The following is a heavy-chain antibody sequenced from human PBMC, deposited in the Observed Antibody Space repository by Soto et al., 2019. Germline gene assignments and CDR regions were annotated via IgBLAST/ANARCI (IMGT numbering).Heavy chain of an antibody. Sequence: QVQLQESGPGLVKPSETLSLSCTVSGGSVSSGSDYWTWIRQPPGKGLEWIGYIHYSGSTNYNPSLKSRVTISVDTSTNHFSLKLSSVSAADTAVYYCERDQSGNYLFPWGQGPLVTVSS. V-gene: IGHV4-61*01. CDR3: ERDQSGNYLFP. D-gene: IGHD1-26*01. J-gene: IGHJ5*02. CDR2: IHYSGST. CDR1: GGSVSSGSDY.